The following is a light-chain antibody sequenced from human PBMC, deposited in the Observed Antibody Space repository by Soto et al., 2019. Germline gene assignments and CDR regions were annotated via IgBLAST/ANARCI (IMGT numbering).Light chain of an antibody. Sequence: EIVLTQSPATLSVSPGERATLSCRTSQTISDNLAWYQQRPGQAPRLLIYGESTRATGVPARFSGGGSGTEFTPTISSQQSEDVAAYYCPQYNNWRTFGQRTKVEIK. CDR3: PQYNNWRT. CDR2: GES. V-gene: IGKV3-15*01. CDR1: QTISDN. J-gene: IGKJ1*01.